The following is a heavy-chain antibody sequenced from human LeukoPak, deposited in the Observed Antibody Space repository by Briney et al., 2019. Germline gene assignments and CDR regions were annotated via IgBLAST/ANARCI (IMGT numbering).Heavy chain of an antibody. D-gene: IGHD5-12*01. CDR2: ITGSGGST. V-gene: IGHV3-23*01. J-gene: IGHJ4*02. Sequence: GGSLRLSCAASGFTFSSYAMSWVRQAPGKGLEWVSTITGSGGSTYYADSVKGRFTISRDNSKNTLYLQMNSLRAEDTAVYYCAKDVKWLRFGHFDYWGQGTLVTVSS. CDR1: GFTFSSYA. CDR3: AKDVKWLRFGHFDY.